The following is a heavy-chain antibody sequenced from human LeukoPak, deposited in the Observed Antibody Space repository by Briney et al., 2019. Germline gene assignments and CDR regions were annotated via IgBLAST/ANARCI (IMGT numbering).Heavy chain of an antibody. V-gene: IGHV1-69*13. CDR2: IIPIFGTA. J-gene: IGHJ4*02. CDR3: ARGVDILTGYSTGSFDY. CDR1: GGTFSSYA. Sequence: SVKASCKASGGTFSSYAISWVRQAPGQGLEWMGGIIPIFGTANYAQKFQGRVTITADESTSTAYMELSSLRSEDTAVYYCARGVDILTGYSTGSFDYWGQGTLVTVSS. D-gene: IGHD3-9*01.